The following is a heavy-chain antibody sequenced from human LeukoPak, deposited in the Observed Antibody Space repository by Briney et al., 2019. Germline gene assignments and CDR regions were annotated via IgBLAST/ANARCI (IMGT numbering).Heavy chain of an antibody. CDR1: GVTVSNTW. V-gene: IGHV3-15*01. D-gene: IGHD2-15*01. Sequence: PGGSLRLSCTASGVTVSNTWMSWVRQAPGKGLEWVGLFTSRSAGGTIHYAAPVQGRFTILAEDSKNTWYLQMSGLQIEDTGIYYCTTGGGTMDFWGQGTLVTVSS. CDR2: FTSRSAGGTI. J-gene: IGHJ4*02. CDR3: TTGGGTMDF.